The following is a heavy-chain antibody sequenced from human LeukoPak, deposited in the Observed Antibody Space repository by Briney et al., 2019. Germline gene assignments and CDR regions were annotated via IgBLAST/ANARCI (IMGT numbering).Heavy chain of an antibody. Sequence: GGSLRLSCAASGFTFSSYEMDWVRQAPGKGLEWISYISSSNTIYYADSVKGRFTISRDNANNSLYLQMNSLRAEDTAVYYCARDHYYGSGSFDYWGQGTLVTVSS. CDR3: ARDHYYGSGSFDY. CDR2: ISSSNTI. D-gene: IGHD3-10*01. J-gene: IGHJ4*02. CDR1: GFTFSSYE. V-gene: IGHV3-48*03.